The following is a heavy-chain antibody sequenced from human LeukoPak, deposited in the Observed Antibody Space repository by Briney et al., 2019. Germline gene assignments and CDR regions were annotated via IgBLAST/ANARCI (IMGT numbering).Heavy chain of an antibody. CDR1: GYSISSSNW. CDR2: IYYSGST. V-gene: IGHV4-28*01. CDR3: ARIGLAAAGSDAFDI. Sequence: PSETLSLTCAVSGYSISSSNWWGWIRQPPGKGLEWIGYIYYSGSTNYNPSLKSRVTISVDTSKNQFPLKLSSVTAADTAVYYCARIGLAAAGSDAFDIWGQGTMVTVSS. D-gene: IGHD6-13*01. J-gene: IGHJ3*02.